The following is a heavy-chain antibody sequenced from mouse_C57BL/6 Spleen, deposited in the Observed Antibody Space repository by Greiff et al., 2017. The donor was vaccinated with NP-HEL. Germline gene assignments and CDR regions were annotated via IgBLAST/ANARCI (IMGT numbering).Heavy chain of an antibody. CDR2: IYPGAGDT. D-gene: IGHD1-1*01. Sequence: QVQLQQSGPELVQPGASVKISCKASGYAFSSSWMNWVKQRPGTGLEWIGRIYPGAGDTNYNGKFKGKATLTADKSSSTAYMQLSSLTSEDSAVYFCARSGYGSSYGYFDVWGTGTTVTVSS. J-gene: IGHJ1*03. CDR3: ARSGYGSSYGYFDV. CDR1: GYAFSSSW. V-gene: IGHV1-82*01.